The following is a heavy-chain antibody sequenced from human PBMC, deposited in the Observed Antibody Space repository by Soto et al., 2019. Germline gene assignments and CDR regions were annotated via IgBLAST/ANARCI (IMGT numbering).Heavy chain of an antibody. V-gene: IGHV3-30*18. CDR2: IGYDGSGK. CDR1: GFTFGSHG. D-gene: IGHD4-4*01. J-gene: IGHJ4*02. CDR3: AKEDYTFFDS. Sequence: QVQLVESGGGVVQPGRSLRLSCAASGFTFGSHGMHWVRQAPGKGLEWVALIGYDGSGKYYTDSVKGRFTISRDNSKNMMYLQMNSLRADATAIYYCAKEDYTFFDSWGQGTLVTVSS.